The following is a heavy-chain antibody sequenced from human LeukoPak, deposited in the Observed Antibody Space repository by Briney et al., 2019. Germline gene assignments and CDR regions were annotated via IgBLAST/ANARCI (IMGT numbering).Heavy chain of an antibody. V-gene: IGHV4-34*01. Sequence: SETLSLTCAVYGGSFSGYYWSWIRQPPGKGLEWIGEINHSGSTNYNPSLKSRVTISVDTSKNQFSLKLSSVTAADTAVYYCATGTTVTDAFDIWGQGTMVTVSS. CDR1: GGSFSGYY. J-gene: IGHJ3*02. D-gene: IGHD4-17*01. CDR2: INHSGST. CDR3: ATGTTVTDAFDI.